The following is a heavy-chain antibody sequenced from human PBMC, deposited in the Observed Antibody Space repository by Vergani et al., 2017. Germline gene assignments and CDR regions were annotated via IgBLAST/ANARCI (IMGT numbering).Heavy chain of an antibody. CDR3: AKESAAVAGSPKTRFDY. V-gene: IGHV3-23*01. CDR2: ISGSGGST. CDR1: GFTFSSYA. D-gene: IGHD6-19*01. J-gene: IGHJ4*02. Sequence: EVQLLESGGGLVQPGGSLRLSCAASGFTFSSYAMSWVRQAPGKGLEWVSAISGSGGSTYYADSVKGRFTIARDNSKNTLYLQMNSLRVEDTAVYYCAKESAAVAGSPKTRFDYWGQGTLVTVSS.